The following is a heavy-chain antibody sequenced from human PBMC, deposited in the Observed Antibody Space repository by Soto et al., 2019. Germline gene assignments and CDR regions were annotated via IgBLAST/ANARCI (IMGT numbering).Heavy chain of an antibody. CDR3: VPNPSSAAAGHTVDP. D-gene: IGHD6-13*01. Sequence: GGSLRLSCAASGFTFDDYAMHWVRQAPGKGLEWVSGISWNSGSIGYADSVKGRFTISRDNAKNSLYLQMNSLRAEDTALYYCVPNPSSAAAGHTVDPCGQGTLVTVSS. V-gene: IGHV3-9*01. CDR1: GFTFDDYA. CDR2: ISWNSGSI. J-gene: IGHJ5*02.